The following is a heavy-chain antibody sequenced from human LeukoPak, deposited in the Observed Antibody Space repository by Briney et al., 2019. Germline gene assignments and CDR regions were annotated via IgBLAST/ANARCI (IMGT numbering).Heavy chain of an antibody. CDR1: GFTFSYYW. CDR2: IKQDGSEK. Sequence: GGSLRLSCAASGFTFSYYWMSWVRQAPGKGLEWVANIKQDGSEKYYVDSVKGRFTISRDNAKNSLYLQMNSLRAEDTAVYYCARDRGVWFGELLSDAFDVWGQGTMVTVSS. CDR3: ARDRGVWFGELLSDAFDV. D-gene: IGHD3-10*01. J-gene: IGHJ3*01. V-gene: IGHV3-7*01.